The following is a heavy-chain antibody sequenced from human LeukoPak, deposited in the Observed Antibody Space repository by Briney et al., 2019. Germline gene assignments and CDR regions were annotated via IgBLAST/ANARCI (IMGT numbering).Heavy chain of an antibody. CDR2: ISWNSGSI. J-gene: IGHJ4*02. CDR1: GFTFDDYA. CDR3: AKASSAFIAAAGYFDH. Sequence: GGSLRLSCAASGFTFDDYAMHWVRQAPGKGLEWVSGISWNSGSIGYADSVKGRFTISRDNAKNSLYLQMNSLRAEDTALYYCAKASSAFIAAAGYFDHWGQGTLVTVSS. V-gene: IGHV3-9*01. D-gene: IGHD6-13*01.